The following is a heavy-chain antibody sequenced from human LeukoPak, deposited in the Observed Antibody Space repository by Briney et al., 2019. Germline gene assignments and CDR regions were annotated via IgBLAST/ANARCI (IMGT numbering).Heavy chain of an antibody. V-gene: IGHV3-20*04. CDR2: INWSGGST. Sequence: PGGSLRLSCAASGFTFDDYDMSWVRQAPGKGLEWVSGINWSGGSTGYADSVKGRFTISRDNAKNSLYLQMNSLRAEDTALYYCSKSESGSYYRPLDYWGQGTLVTVSS. CDR1: GFTFDDYD. D-gene: IGHD1-26*01. J-gene: IGHJ4*02. CDR3: SKSESGSYYRPLDY.